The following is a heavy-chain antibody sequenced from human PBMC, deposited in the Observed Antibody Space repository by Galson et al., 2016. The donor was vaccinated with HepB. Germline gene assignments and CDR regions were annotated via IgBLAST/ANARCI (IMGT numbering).Heavy chain of an antibody. CDR2: TYYRSKWYN. V-gene: IGHV6-1*01. CDR3: AGEGASGYALDY. D-gene: IGHD6-25*01. J-gene: IGHJ4*02. Sequence: CARSGDSVSSNSAAWNWIRQSPSRGLEWLGRTYYRSKWYNDYAESVKSRITINPDTSKNQFSLQLHSVTPDDTAFYYCAGEGASGYALDYWGQGTLVTVSS. CDR1: GDSVSSNSAA.